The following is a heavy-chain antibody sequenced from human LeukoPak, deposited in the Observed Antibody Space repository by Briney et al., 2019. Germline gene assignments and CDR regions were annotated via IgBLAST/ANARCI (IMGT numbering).Heavy chain of an antibody. J-gene: IGHJ2*01. CDR1: GGSISSYY. V-gene: IGHV4-59*08. CDR2: IYYSGST. Sequence: SETLSLTCTVSGGSISSYYRSWIRQPPGKGLEWIGYIYYSGSTNYNPSLKGRVTISVDTSKNQFSLKMRSVTAADTAVYFCARPLGGGSEWYFDLWGRGTLVTVSS. D-gene: IGHD2-15*01. CDR3: ARPLGGGSEWYFDL.